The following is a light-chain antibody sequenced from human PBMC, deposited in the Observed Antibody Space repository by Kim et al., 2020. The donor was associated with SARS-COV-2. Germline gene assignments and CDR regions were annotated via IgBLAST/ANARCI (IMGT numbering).Light chain of an antibody. CDR1: QSVGRY. V-gene: IGKV3-11*01. CDR2: DAS. J-gene: IGKJ4*01. CDR3: QQRSNWPLT. Sequence: LSPGERAILSCRASQSVGRYLTWHQQKPGQAPRLLIFDASNRATGIPARFSGSGSGTDFTLTISSLEPEDFAVYYCQQRSNWPLTFGGGTKVDIK.